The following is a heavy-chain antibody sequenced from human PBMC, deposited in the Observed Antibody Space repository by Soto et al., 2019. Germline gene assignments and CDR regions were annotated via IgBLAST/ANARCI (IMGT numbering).Heavy chain of an antibody. J-gene: IGHJ4*02. CDR3: ARERFGDYAVDY. CDR1: NYSIISNYY. V-gene: IGHV4-38-2*02. Sequence: PSETLSLTCVVSNYSIISNYYWGWIRQPPGKGLEWIGIIDHTGSAFYNPSLKSRVTLSIDTSKDLFSLRLTSVTAADTAVYYCARERFGDYAVDYWGQGTLVTVS. D-gene: IGHD4-17*01. CDR2: IDHTGSA.